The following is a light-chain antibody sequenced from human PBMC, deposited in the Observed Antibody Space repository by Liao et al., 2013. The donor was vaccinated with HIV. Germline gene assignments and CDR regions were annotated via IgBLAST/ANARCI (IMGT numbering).Light chain of an antibody. CDR1: NIGQTG. J-gene: IGLJ2*01. CDR3: QSADSSGTSVK. V-gene: IGLV3-25*03. Sequence: SYVLAQPPSVSVAPGQTARLSCGGDNIGQTGVHWYRQRPGQAPVLVIYKDNERPSGIPERFSGSTSGTTATLTISGVQAEDEADYYCQSADSSGTSVKFGGGTKLTVL. CDR2: KDN.